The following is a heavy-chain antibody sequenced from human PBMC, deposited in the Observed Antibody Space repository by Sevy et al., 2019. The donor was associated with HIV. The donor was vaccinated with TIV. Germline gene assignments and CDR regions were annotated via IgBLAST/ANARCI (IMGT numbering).Heavy chain of an antibody. CDR2: ISYDGSNK. CDR3: ARVDEQRWLRLYYFYY. CDR1: GFTFSNYA. V-gene: IGHV3-30*04. Sequence: GGSLRLSCAASGFTFSNYAMHWVRQAPGKGLEWVAVISYDGSNKYYADSVKGRFTISRDNSKNTLYLQMNSLRAEDTAVYYCARVDEQRWLRLYYFYYWGQGTLVTVSS. D-gene: IGHD5-12*01. J-gene: IGHJ4*02.